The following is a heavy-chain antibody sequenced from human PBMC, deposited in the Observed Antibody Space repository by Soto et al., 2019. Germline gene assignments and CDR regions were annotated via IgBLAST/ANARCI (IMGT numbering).Heavy chain of an antibody. J-gene: IGHJ4*02. CDR1: GFTFSSYG. CDR3: ARESSKAPLEWLLWENYYFDY. D-gene: IGHD3-3*01. CDR2: IWYDGSNK. Sequence: PGGSLRLSSAASGFTFSSYGMHWVRQAPGKGLEWVAVIWYDGSNKYYADSVKGRFTISRDNSKNTLYLQMNSLRAEDTAVYYCARESSKAPLEWLLWENYYFDYWGQGTLVTVSS. V-gene: IGHV3-33*01.